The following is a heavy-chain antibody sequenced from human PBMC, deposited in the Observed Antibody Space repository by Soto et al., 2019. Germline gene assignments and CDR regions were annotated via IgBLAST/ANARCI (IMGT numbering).Heavy chain of an antibody. J-gene: IGHJ4*02. Sequence: WSLRLSCAASGFTFSSYVMSWVRQTPGKRLEWVSGINGSGDTTYYADSVKGRFTVTRDNSRNTVFLQMNSLRGDDTAVYYCAKDYGSGWSADYWGQGALVTVSS. D-gene: IGHD6-19*01. CDR1: GFTFSSYV. CDR3: AKDYGSGWSADY. V-gene: IGHV3-23*01. CDR2: INGSGDTT.